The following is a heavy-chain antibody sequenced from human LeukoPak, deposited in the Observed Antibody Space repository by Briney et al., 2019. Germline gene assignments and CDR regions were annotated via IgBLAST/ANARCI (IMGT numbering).Heavy chain of an antibody. V-gene: IGHV4-39*07. J-gene: IGHJ5*02. CDR2: IYYSGNT. Sequence: SETLSLTCTVSGGSISSSSYYWGWIRQPPGKGLEWIGSIYYSGNTYYNPSLKSRVTISVDTSKNQFSLKLSSVTAADTAVYYCARDPGYCSGGSCLDWFDPWGQGTLVTVSS. CDR1: GGSISSSSYY. CDR3: ARDPGYCSGGSCLDWFDP. D-gene: IGHD2-15*01.